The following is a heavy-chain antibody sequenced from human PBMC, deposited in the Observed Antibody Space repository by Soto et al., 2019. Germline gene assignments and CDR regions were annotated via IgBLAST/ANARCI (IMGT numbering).Heavy chain of an antibody. CDR3: ARESGGATATLDYYYFYMDV. Sequence: QVQLVQSGAEMKKPGASVTVSCRASGDTFTGYYMHWVRQAPGQGLEWMGWINPNSGVTKYAQKFQGWVTMTRDTSIRTVYMQLSRLRSDDTAVYYCARESGGATATLDYYYFYMDVWGTGTTVTVSS. J-gene: IGHJ6*03. D-gene: IGHD5-12*01. CDR1: GDTFTGYY. CDR2: INPNSGVT. V-gene: IGHV1-2*04.